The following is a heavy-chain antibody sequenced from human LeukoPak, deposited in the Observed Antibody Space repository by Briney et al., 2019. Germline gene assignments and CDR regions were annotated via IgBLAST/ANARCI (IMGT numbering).Heavy chain of an antibody. J-gene: IGHJ6*02. CDR3: ARVSGYYSTYYYGMDV. Sequence: NAGGSLRLSCEASGFPFSDYYMSWIRQAPGKGLEWVSYIGNSGSYTNYADSVKGRFTISRDSAKSSLYLQMNSLRAEDTAVYYCARVSGYYSTYYYGMDVWGQGTTVTVSS. V-gene: IGHV3-11*06. D-gene: IGHD3-22*01. CDR1: GFPFSDYY. CDR2: IGNSGSYT.